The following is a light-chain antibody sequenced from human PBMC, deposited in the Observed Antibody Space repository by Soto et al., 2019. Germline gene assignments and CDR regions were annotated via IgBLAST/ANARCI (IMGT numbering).Light chain of an antibody. CDR2: KAS. CDR1: QTISSW. Sequence: DIQMTQSPSTLSASVGDRVTITCRASQTISSWLAWYQQKPGKGPNLLIYKASTLESGVPSRFSGSGSGTEFTLTISSLQPDDIATYYCQQYNSNPLTFGGGTKVEIK. V-gene: IGKV1-5*03. CDR3: QQYNSNPLT. J-gene: IGKJ4*01.